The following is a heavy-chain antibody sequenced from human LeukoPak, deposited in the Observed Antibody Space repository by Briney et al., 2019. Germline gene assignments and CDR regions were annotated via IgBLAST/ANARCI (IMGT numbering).Heavy chain of an antibody. CDR2: ISVRSNYI. Sequence: GGSLRLSCAAPGYTFSSYSINWVRQAPGKGLEWVSSISVRSNYIYYAVSVRGRFRISRDDARDSLYLQMDRLRAEDTAVYYCVRLRRNSDTSGFYYYYDFWGQGTLATVAS. CDR1: GYTFSSYS. D-gene: IGHD3-22*01. V-gene: IGHV3-21*01. J-gene: IGHJ4*02. CDR3: VRLRRNSDTSGFYYYYDF.